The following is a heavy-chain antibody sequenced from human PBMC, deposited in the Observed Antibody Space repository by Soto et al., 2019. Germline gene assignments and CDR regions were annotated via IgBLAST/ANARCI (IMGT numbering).Heavy chain of an antibody. J-gene: IGHJ4*02. CDR3: ARLSLTGFGELSR. D-gene: IGHD3-10*01. CDR1: GYTFAGYY. CDR2: INPNSGGT. V-gene: IGHV1-2*02. Sequence: ASVKVSCKASGYTFAGYYMHWVRQAPGQGLEWMGWINPNSGGTNYAQKFQGRVTMTRDTSISTAYVELSRLRSDDTAVYYCARLSLTGFGELSRWGQGTLVTVSS.